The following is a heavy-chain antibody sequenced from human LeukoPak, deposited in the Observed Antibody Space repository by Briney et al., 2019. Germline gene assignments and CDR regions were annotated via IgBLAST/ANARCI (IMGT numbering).Heavy chain of an antibody. D-gene: IGHD6-19*01. V-gene: IGHV4-59*11. Sequence: SETLSLTCTVSGGSIGSHYWTWIRQTPGKGLEWIGYVYDIGSTKYNPSLKSRVTISVDTSKNQFSLRLSSVTAADTAVYYCARNSGWYGVSWGQGTLVTVSS. CDR1: GGSIGSHY. J-gene: IGHJ4*02. CDR2: VYDIGST. CDR3: ARNSGWYGVS.